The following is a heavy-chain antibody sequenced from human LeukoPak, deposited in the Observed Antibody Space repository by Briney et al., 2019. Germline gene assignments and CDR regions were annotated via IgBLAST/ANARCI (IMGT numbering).Heavy chain of an antibody. CDR3: ARARRDGSNSYYFDY. CDR1: GFTFSSYA. D-gene: IGHD5-24*01. V-gene: IGHV3-30*14. J-gene: IGHJ4*02. CDR2: ISYDGSNK. Sequence: QPGRSLRLSCAASGFTFSSYAMPWVRQAPGKGLEWVAVISYDGSNKYYADSVKGRFTVSRDNSKNTVFLQMGSLGADDMAVYYCARARRDGSNSYYFDYWGRGTLVSVSS.